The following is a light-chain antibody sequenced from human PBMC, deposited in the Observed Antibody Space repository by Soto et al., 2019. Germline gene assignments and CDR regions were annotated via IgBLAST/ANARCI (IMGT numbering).Light chain of an antibody. J-gene: IGKJ2*01. V-gene: IGKV1-39*01. CDR2: TAS. Sequence: DIQMTQSPSSLSASIGDRVIITCRASRSIANYLNWYQQKPGKAPRLLIYTASRLQSGVPSRFSGSGSGTDFTLTVSSLQPEDFATYYCQQAYSTPYTFGQGTNLEIK. CDR3: QQAYSTPYT. CDR1: RSIANY.